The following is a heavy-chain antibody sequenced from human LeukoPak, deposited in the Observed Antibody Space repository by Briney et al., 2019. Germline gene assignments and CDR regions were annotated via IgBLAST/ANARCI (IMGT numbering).Heavy chain of an antibody. CDR1: GFTFSNYD. D-gene: IGHD3-22*01. CDR3: ARDLELAYYDSSGYDY. J-gene: IGHJ4*02. CDR2: ISYDGNKK. V-gene: IGHV3-30*03. Sequence: GGSLRLSCAASGFTFSNYDMHWVRQAPGKGLEWVSLISYDGNKKYYADSVKGRFTISRDNSKNTLSLQMNSLRAEDTAVYYCARDLELAYYDSSGYDYWGQGTLVTVSS.